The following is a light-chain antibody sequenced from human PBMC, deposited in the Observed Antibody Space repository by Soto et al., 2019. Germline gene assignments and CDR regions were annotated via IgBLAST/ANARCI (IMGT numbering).Light chain of an antibody. Sequence: DIQMTQSPPSLSASVGDRVSITCRASRNIDNHLAWYQQKAGTGPKLLIFGASTLHSGVPSRFSASGSGTTFILTISRLQPEDVATYYCQTYDKAPWTFGPGTKVDIK. J-gene: IGKJ1*01. CDR1: RNIDNH. CDR3: QTYDKAPWT. CDR2: GAS. V-gene: IGKV1-27*01.